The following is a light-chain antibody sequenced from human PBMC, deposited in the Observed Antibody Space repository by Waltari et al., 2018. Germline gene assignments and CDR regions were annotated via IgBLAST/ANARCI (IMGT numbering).Light chain of an antibody. V-gene: IGLV1-44*01. Sequence: QSVLTQPPSASGTTGQRVTISCSGRRSNIGGNTVNWYQQRPGTAPKLLIHSNNQRPSGVPDRFSGSKSGTSASLAISGLQSEDEAEYYCAAWDDSLNGWVFGGGTKLTVL. CDR2: SNN. CDR3: AAWDDSLNGWV. CDR1: RSNIGGNT. J-gene: IGLJ3*02.